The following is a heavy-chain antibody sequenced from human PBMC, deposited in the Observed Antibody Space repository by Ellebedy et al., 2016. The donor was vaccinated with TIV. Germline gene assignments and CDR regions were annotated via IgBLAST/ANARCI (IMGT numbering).Heavy chain of an antibody. V-gene: IGHV1-8*01. CDR3: ARVNPGTYSSGWYGGYFDY. D-gene: IGHD6-19*01. CDR1: GYTFTTYD. Sequence: GESLKISXKASGYTFTTYDINWVRQATGQGLEWMGWMNPNSGNTGYAQTFQGRITMTRNTSTSTAYMELSSLRSEDTAVYYCARVNPGTYSSGWYGGYFDYWGQGTLVTVSS. J-gene: IGHJ4*02. CDR2: MNPNSGNT.